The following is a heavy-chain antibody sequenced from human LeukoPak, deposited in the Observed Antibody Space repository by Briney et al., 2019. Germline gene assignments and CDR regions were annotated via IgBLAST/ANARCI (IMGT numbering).Heavy chain of an antibody. V-gene: IGHV4-34*01. CDR1: GGSFSGYY. J-gene: IGHJ4*02. CDR2: SNPSGDT. CDR3: ARGLIDGYNSHSLDY. Sequence: SETLSLTCAVYGGSFSGYYWSXXXQPXGXGXXWXXESNPSGDTSYNPSLKSRVIISLDTSKNQFSLKLSSVTAADTAVYFCARGLIDGYNSHSLDYWGQGTLVTVSS. D-gene: IGHD5-24*01.